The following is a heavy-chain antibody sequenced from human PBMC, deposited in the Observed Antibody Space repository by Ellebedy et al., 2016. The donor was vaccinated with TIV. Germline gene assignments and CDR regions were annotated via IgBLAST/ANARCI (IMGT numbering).Heavy chain of an antibody. CDR3: ARDQGWAYPGSTRFDY. Sequence: PGGSLRLSCAASGFSFSDYWMRWVRQAPGKGLEWVANIKQDGTEKWYVDSVKGRFTISRDTAKNSLYLQMSSLRAEDTAVYYCARDQGWAYPGSTRFDYWGQGTLVTVSS. J-gene: IGHJ4*03. V-gene: IGHV3-7*01. D-gene: IGHD3-10*01. CDR1: GFSFSDYW. CDR2: IKQDGTEK.